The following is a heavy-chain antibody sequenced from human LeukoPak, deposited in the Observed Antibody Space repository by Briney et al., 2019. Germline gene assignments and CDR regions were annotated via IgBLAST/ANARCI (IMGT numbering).Heavy chain of an antibody. J-gene: IGHJ3*02. CDR1: GFTFSSYS. CDR3: ARDQYSGHWYYALDI. CDR2: ISSSISVI. Sequence: PGGSLRLSCAASGFTFSSYSMNWVRQAPGKGLEGVSYISSSISVIYYADSVKGRFTISRDNAKNSLYLQMNSLRDEDTAVYYCARDQYSGHWYYALDIWGQGTMVTVSS. D-gene: IGHD6-19*01. V-gene: IGHV3-48*02.